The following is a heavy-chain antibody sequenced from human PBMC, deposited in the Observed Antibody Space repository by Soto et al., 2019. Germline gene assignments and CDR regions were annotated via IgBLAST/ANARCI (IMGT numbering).Heavy chain of an antibody. CDR3: ARGNDPYCSGGSCYYFDY. Sequence: VEVGNKVYLCTFPIFEKKKMRQAPGQELEWMGWMNPNSGTTGYAQKFHGRVTMTRNTSISTAYMELSSLRSEDTAVYYCARGNDPYCSGGSCYYFDYWGQGTVVTVSS. CDR2: MNPNSGTT. V-gene: IGHV1-8*01. CDR1: LCTFPIFE. D-gene: IGHD2-15*01. J-gene: IGHJ4*02.